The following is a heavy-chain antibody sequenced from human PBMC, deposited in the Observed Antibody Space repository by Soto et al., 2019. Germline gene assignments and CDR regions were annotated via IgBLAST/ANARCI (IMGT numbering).Heavy chain of an antibody. CDR3: ARRDYAIDS. D-gene: IGHD4-17*01. V-gene: IGHV4-59*01. CDR2: IYYSGST. CDR1: GGSISSYY. J-gene: IGHJ4*02. Sequence: GPGQTHSSETLSLTCTVSGGSISSYYWSWIRQPPGKGLEWIGYIYYSGSTNYNPSLESRATIFADKSGSHFSLNLTSVTADDTAVYYCARRDYAIDSWGRGTLVTVSS.